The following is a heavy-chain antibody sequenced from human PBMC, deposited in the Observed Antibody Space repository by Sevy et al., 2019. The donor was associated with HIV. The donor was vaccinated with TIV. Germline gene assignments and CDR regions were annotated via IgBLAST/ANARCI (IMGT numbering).Heavy chain of an antibody. D-gene: IGHD2-2*01. J-gene: IGHJ6*02. Sequence: GGSLRLSCAASRFTFSNYAISWVRQAPGKGLEGVSSIIRSGGSTYYADSGKGRFTISRDNSKNTLYLQMNRLRAEDTAVYCCAKVDVVVPVADYGMDVWGQGTTVTVSS. V-gene: IGHV3-23*01. CDR2: IIRSGGST. CDR1: RFTFSNYA. CDR3: AKVDVVVPVADYGMDV.